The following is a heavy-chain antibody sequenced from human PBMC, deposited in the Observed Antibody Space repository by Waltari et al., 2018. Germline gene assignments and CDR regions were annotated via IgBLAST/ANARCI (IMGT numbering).Heavy chain of an antibody. CDR2: IYYSGST. CDR3: AGVVKQQLPRGFDP. D-gene: IGHD6-13*01. Sequence: QVQLQESGPGLVKPSETLSLTCTVSGGSISSYYWSWIRQPPGKGLEWIGYIYYSGSTNYNPSLKSRVTISVDTSKNQFSLKLSSVTAADTAVYYCAGVVKQQLPRGFDPWGQGTLVTVSS. CDR1: GGSISSYY. J-gene: IGHJ5*02. V-gene: IGHV4-59*01.